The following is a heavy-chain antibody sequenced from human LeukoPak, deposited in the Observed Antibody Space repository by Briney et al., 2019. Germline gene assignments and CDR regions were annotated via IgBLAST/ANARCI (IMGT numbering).Heavy chain of an antibody. V-gene: IGHV3-23*01. Sequence: PGGSLRLSCAASGFTFSSYAMSWVPRAPGKGRERVSALSGSGGSTYYADSVKGRFTISRDNSKNTLYLQMNSLRAEDTAVYYCAKERFGYYDDSSGPSSLFDYWGQGTLVTVSS. CDR3: AKERFGYYDDSSGPSSLFDY. CDR1: GFTFSSYA. J-gene: IGHJ4*02. D-gene: IGHD3-22*01. CDR2: LSGSGGST.